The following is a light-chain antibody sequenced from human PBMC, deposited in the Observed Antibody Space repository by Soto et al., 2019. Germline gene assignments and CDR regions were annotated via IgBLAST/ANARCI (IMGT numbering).Light chain of an antibody. CDR3: QQYNKWPPQYT. J-gene: IGKJ2*01. CDR2: GAS. CDR1: QSISSD. Sequence: EIVMTQSPATLSVSPGERATLSCRASQSISSDLAWYQQKPGQAPRLLIYGASTRATDIPARISGSGSGTDFTLAISSLQSEDFAVYYCQQYNKWPPQYTFGQGTKLEIK. V-gene: IGKV3-15*01.